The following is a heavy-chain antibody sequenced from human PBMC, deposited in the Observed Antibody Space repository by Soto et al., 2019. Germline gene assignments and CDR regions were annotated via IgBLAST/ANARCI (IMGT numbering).Heavy chain of an antibody. Sequence: QVHLQESGPGLVRPSETLSLTCSVSGGSINDAFWTWVRQPPGAPLEWIGYLFYSGSTLYSYSLKSRVTISSATSKNQISLRLTSVTAADTAVYYCARSGLQLFSGTYYYYMDVWGTGTTVTVSS. CDR1: GGSINDAF. V-gene: IGHV4-59*01. J-gene: IGHJ6*03. CDR3: ARSGLQLFSGTYYYYMDV. D-gene: IGHD1-1*01. CDR2: LFYSGST.